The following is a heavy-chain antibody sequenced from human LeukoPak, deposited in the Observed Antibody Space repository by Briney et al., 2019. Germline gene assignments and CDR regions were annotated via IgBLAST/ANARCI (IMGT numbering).Heavy chain of an antibody. CDR1: GFNFDNFA. CDR3: ARPSPPGDGYNPPDH. CDR2: ISHDGRTK. Sequence: PGGSLRLSCVVSGFNFDNFAMHWVRQPLGKGLEWVAVISHDGRTKYYADSMEGRITISRDNSKNTLFLQMNNLRSEDTAVYFCARPSPPGDGYNPPDHWGQGTLVTVSS. J-gene: IGHJ4*02. V-gene: IGHV3-30*04. D-gene: IGHD5-24*01.